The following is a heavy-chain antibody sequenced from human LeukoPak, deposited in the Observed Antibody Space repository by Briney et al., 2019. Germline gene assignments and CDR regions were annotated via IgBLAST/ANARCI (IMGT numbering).Heavy chain of an antibody. Sequence: SETLSLTCTASGGSISSYYWSWIRQPAGKGLEWIGRIYTSGSTNYNPSLKSRVTISVDKSKNQFSLKLSSVTAADTAVYYCARDEYSSSWDYYYYYMDVWGKGTTVTVSS. CDR1: GGSISSYY. CDR2: IYTSGST. CDR3: ARDEYSSSWDYYYYYMDV. V-gene: IGHV4-4*07. J-gene: IGHJ6*03. D-gene: IGHD6-13*01.